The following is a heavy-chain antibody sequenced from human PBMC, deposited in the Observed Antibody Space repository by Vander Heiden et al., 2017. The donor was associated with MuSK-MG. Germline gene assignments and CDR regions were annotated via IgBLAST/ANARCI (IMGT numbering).Heavy chain of an antibody. CDR1: GFTFSNYA. CDR3: AKDPYSSTWLYNFDY. CDR2: ISGGADTT. D-gene: IGHD6-13*01. V-gene: IGHV3-23*01. Sequence: EVHLLESGGGLVQPGGFLRLSCAASGFTFSNYAMSWVRQAPGKGLEWVSTISGGADTTYYADSVRGRFTISRDNSKNTLFLQMTSLRAEDTALYYCAKDPYSSTWLYNFDYWGQGTLVTVSS. J-gene: IGHJ4*02.